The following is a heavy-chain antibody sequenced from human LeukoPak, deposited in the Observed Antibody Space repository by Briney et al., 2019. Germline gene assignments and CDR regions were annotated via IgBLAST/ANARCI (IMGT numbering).Heavy chain of an antibody. CDR1: GFTFSSYA. J-gene: IGHJ3*02. CDR3: ARDSRFAFDI. Sequence: GGSLRLSCAASGFTFSSYAMSWVRQAPGKGLEWVSALSGSGGSTYYADSVKGRFTISRDNAKNSLYLQMNSLRAEDTAVYYCARDSRFAFDIWGQGTMVTVSS. V-gene: IGHV3-23*01. D-gene: IGHD3-16*01. CDR2: LSGSGGST.